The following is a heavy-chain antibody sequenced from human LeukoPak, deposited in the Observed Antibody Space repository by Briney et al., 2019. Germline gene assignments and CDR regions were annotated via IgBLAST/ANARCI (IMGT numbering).Heavy chain of an antibody. V-gene: IGHV1-8*01. J-gene: IGHJ5*02. CDR3: VRDGEGAGISVNYWFDP. Sequence: ASVNVSCKASGFTFTIYDINWVRQASGQGFEWMGWMNPNTGNTGYAQKFQGRVTMTRDTSTSTAYMELRGLRSEDTAVYYCVRDGEGAGISVNYWFDPWGQGTLVTVSS. CDR2: MNPNTGNT. D-gene: IGHD6-13*01. CDR1: GFTFTIYD.